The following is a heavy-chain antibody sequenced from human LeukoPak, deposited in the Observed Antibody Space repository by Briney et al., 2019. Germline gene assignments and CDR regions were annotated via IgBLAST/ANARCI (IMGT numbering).Heavy chain of an antibody. J-gene: IGHJ4*02. CDR1: GYTFTSYY. CDR3: ARDFYDSSGYLPFDY. Sequence: GASVKVSCKASGYTFTSYYMHWVRQAPGQGLEWMGIINPSGGSTSYAQKFQGRVTITADESTSTAYMELSSLRSEDTAVYYCARDFYDSSGYLPFDYWGQGTLVTVSS. CDR2: INPSGGST. V-gene: IGHV1-46*01. D-gene: IGHD3-22*01.